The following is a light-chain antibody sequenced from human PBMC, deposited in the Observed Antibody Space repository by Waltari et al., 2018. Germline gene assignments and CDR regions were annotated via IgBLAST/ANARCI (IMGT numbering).Light chain of an antibody. CDR2: WAS. J-gene: IGKJ1*01. V-gene: IGKV4-1*01. CDR1: RSISYTKNY. Sequence: DIILTQSPETLDVSLGEWATINCKSSRSISYTKNYLSWYQQKPGQAPRLLISWASTRDFGVPDRFSGSGSGADCTLTIDGLQAEDVAVYYCQQYYSNPTFGQGTKVQIK. CDR3: QQYYSNPT.